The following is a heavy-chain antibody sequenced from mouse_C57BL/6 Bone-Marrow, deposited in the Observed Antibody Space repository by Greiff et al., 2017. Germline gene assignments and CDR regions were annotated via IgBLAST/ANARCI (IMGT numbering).Heavy chain of an antibody. V-gene: IGHV1-85*01. D-gene: IGHD1-1*01. Sequence: QVQMQQSGPELVKPGASVKLSCKASGYTFTSYDLNWVKQRPGQGLEWIGWIYPRDGSTKYNEKFKGKATLTVDTSSSTAYMELHSLTSEDSAVYFCARDYGSSYWYFDVWGTGTTVTGSS. CDR1: GYTFTSYD. CDR2: IYPRDGST. J-gene: IGHJ1*03. CDR3: ARDYGSSYWYFDV.